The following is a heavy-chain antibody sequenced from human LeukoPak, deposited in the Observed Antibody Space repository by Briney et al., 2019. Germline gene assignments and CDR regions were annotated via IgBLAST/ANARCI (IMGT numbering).Heavy chain of an antibody. J-gene: IGHJ4*02. Sequence: SETLSLTCTVSGGSISSYYWSWIRQHPGKGLEWIGYIYYSGSTYYNPSLKSRVTISVDTSKNQFSLKLSSVTAAGTAVYYCARLSTMIAANSFDYWGQGTLVTVSS. V-gene: IGHV4-59*06. CDR1: GGSISSYY. CDR3: ARLSTMIAANSFDY. CDR2: IYYSGST. D-gene: IGHD3-22*01.